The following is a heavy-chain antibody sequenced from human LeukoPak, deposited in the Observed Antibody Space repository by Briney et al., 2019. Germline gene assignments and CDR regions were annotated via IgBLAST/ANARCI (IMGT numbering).Heavy chain of an antibody. J-gene: IGHJ2*01. CDR2: IYTSGST. D-gene: IGHD3-10*01. CDR3: ARDYNPLQDWYFDL. Sequence: PSETLSLTCTVSGGSISSGSYHWSWIRQPAGKGLEWIGRIYTSGSTNYNPSLKSRVTISVDTSKNQFSLKLSSVTAADTAVYYCARDYNPLQDWYFDLWGRGTLVTVSS. CDR1: GGSISSGSYH. V-gene: IGHV4-61*02.